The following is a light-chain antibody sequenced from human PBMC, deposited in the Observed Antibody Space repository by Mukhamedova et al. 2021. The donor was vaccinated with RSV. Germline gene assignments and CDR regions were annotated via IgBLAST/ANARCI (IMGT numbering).Light chain of an antibody. J-gene: IGLJ1*01. Sequence: QVTNRPSGVSHRFSASKSGYTASLTISGLQAEDEADYYCSSFTVAGTYVFGTGTTVTLL. CDR3: SSFTVAGTYV. V-gene: IGLV2-14*01. CDR2: QVT.